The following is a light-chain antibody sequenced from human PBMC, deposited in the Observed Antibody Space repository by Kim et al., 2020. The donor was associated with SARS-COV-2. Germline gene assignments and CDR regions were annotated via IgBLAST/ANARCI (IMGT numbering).Light chain of an antibody. Sequence: SASVGDRVTITWRASQDISTRLAWFQQKPGKAPKSLILTASRLHSGVPSRFSGSGSGTDFILTIGSLQPEDFATYYCQQYYSRPYTFGQGTKLEI. CDR1: QDISTR. CDR3: QQYYSRPYT. V-gene: IGKV1-16*01. CDR2: TAS. J-gene: IGKJ2*01.